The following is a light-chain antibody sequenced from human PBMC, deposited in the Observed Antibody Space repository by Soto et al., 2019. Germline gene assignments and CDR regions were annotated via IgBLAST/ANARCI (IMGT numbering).Light chain of an antibody. CDR1: QAINNY. J-gene: IGKJ5*01. CDR3: QKYNSAPLT. V-gene: IGKV1-27*01. CDR2: AAS. Sequence: DIPMTKSPSSLSAYVGDRVSLTCRASQAINNYLAWYQQKPGKFPKLLIYAASTLHPGVPSRFSGSGSGTDFTLTISSLQPEDVATYYCQKYNSAPLTFGPGTRLEIK.